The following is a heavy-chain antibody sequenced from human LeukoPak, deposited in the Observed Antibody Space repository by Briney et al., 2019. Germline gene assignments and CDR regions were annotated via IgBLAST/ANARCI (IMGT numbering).Heavy chain of an antibody. CDR3: ARAHCSSTSCYGWYYYYYMDV. CDR1: GYTFTGYY. CDR2: INPNSGGT. Sequence: GASVKVSCKASGYTFTGYYMHWVRQAPGQGLEWMGWINPNSGGTNYAQKFQGRVTMTRDTSISTAYMELSGLRSDDTAVYYFARAHCSSTSCYGWYYYYYMDVWGKGTTVTVSS. D-gene: IGHD2-2*01. J-gene: IGHJ6*03. V-gene: IGHV1-2*02.